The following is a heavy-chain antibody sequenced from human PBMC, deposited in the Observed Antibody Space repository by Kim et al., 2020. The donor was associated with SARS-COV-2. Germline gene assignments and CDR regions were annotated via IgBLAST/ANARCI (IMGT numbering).Heavy chain of an antibody. CDR2: ISHDGSSK. V-gene: IGHV3-30-3*01. J-gene: IGHJ2*01. CDR1: GFTFSSYA. D-gene: IGHD4-17*01. CDR3: ARDKWATVTAWYFDL. Sequence: GGSLRLSCAASGFTFSSYAMHWVRQAPGKGLEWVAFISHDGSSKFYADSVKGRFTISRDDSKSTMYLQMNSLKAEDTAVYYCARDKWATVTAWYFDLWGRGTLVTVSS.